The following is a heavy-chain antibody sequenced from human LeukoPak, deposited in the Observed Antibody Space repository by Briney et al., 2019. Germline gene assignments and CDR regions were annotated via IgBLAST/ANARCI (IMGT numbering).Heavy chain of an antibody. Sequence: PSETLSLICAVYGGSFSGYYWSWIRQPPGKGLEWIGEINHSGSTNYNPSLKSRVTISVDTSKNQFSLKLSSVTAADTAVYYCARGLRWSRAGIDYWGQGTLVTVSS. CDR1: GGSFSGYY. CDR2: INHSGST. V-gene: IGHV4-34*01. J-gene: IGHJ4*02. D-gene: IGHD4-23*01. CDR3: ARGLRWSRAGIDY.